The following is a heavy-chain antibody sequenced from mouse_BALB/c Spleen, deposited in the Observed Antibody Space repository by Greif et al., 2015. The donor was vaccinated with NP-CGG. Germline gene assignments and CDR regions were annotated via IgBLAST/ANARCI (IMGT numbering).Heavy chain of an antibody. CDR3: ARHVYGNYAMDY. J-gene: IGHJ4*01. CDR1: GFSLTSYG. CDR2: IWSDGST. D-gene: IGHD2-1*01. V-gene: IGHV2-6-2*01. Sequence: VQLQESGPDLVAPSQSLSITCTVSGFSLTSYGVHWVRQPPGKGLEWLVVIWSDGSTTYNSALKSRPSISKDNSKSQVFLKVNSLQTDDTAMYYCARHVYGNYAMDYWGQGTSVTISS.